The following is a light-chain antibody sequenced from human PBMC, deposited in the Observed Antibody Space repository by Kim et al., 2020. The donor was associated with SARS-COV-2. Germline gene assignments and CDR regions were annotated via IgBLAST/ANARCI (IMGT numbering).Light chain of an antibody. V-gene: IGKV3-11*01. CDR2: DVS. CDR3: QRSSWPIT. J-gene: IGKJ5*01. Sequence: SLSPKEIATLSCRASQSVNNYLAWYQQKPGQAPSLLIYDVSNRATGIPARFSGSGSGTDFTLTISSLEPEDFAVYYCQRSSWPITFGQGTRLEIK. CDR1: QSVNNY.